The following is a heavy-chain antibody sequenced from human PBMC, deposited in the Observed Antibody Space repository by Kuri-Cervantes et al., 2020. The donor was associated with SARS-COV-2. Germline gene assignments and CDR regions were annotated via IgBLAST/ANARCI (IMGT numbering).Heavy chain of an antibody. CDR1: GYTFTDYY. J-gene: IGHJ6*03. Sequence: ASVKVSCKASGYTFTDYYIHWVRQAPGQGLEWMGWITPNSGVTNYAQKFQGRVTMTRDTSITTAYMDLSRVRSDDTAVYYCARMIRGAYYYMDVWGKGTTVTGSS. CDR2: ITPNSGVT. D-gene: IGHD3-16*01. CDR3: ARMIRGAYYYMDV. V-gene: IGHV1-2*02.